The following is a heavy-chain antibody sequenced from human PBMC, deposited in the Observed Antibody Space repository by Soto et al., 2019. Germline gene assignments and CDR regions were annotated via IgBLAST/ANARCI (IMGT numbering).Heavy chain of an antibody. J-gene: IGHJ4*02. D-gene: IGHD1-26*01. CDR3: ARGVSAGVDY. Sequence: AAVKVSCKASGYSFTSLDINWVRQTAGQGLEWMGWMQPSTGRTGYAQKFQGRVTMTRDTSINTAYMELTTLTSDDTAFYYCARGVSAGVDYWGQGTLVTVSS. CDR2: MQPSTGRT. V-gene: IGHV1-8*01. CDR1: GYSFTSLD.